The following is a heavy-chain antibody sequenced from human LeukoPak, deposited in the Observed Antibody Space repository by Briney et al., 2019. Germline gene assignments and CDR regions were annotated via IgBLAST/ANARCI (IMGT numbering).Heavy chain of an antibody. D-gene: IGHD6-13*01. V-gene: IGHV3-48*03. CDR2: ISSSGSTI. J-gene: IGHJ4*02. CDR3: AKDGPYSSSWYRSGFDY. Sequence: GGSLRLSCAASGFTFSSYEMNWVRQAPGKGLEWVSYISSSGSTIYYADSVKGRFTISRDNSKNTLYLQMNSLRAEDTAVYYCAKDGPYSSSWYRSGFDYWGQGTLVTVSS. CDR1: GFTFSSYE.